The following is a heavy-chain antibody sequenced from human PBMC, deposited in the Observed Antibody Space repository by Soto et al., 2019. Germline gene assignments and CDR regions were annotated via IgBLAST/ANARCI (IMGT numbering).Heavy chain of an antibody. J-gene: IGHJ4*02. CDR2: ISANDVGT. D-gene: IGHD1-20*01. Sequence: GGSLRLSCEASGFTLRNYAMTWIRQAPGKGLEWVSLISANDVGTYYAESVKTRFTISTDQSRNTVYLQMDSLRADDTAIYYCAKAKNDYNWDNRPPFDYWGQGTLVTSPQ. CDR3: AKAKNDYNWDNRPPFDY. V-gene: IGHV3-23*01. CDR1: GFTLRNYA.